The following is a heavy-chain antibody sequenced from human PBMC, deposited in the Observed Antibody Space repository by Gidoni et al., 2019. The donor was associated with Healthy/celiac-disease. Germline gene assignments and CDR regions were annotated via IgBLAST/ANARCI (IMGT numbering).Heavy chain of an antibody. Sequence: VQLVASWGGLAKAGGSLRFCCASSVLSFSSYRMNWVRQAPGKRLKWVSSVSSSSSYIYNADSVKGRFTISRDNAKNTLYLQMNNLSTEKTAEYDCERYPAAGGTYYCYYGMDVWGQGTTVTVSS. V-gene: IGHV3-21*01. CDR1: VLSFSSYR. CDR2: VSSSSSYI. CDR3: ERYPAAGGTYYCYYGMDV. J-gene: IGHJ6*02. D-gene: IGHD6-25*01.